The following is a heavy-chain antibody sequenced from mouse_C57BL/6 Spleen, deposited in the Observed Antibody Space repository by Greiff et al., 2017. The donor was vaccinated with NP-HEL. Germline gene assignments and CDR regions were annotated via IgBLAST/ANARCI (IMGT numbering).Heavy chain of an antibody. J-gene: IGHJ4*01. Sequence: QVQLKQPGAELVKPGASVKVSCKASGYTFTSYWMHWVKQRPGQGLEWIGRIHPSDSDTNYNQKFKGKATLTVDKSSSTAYMQLSSLTSEDSAVYYCASRDYDGYAMDYWGQGTSVTVSS. CDR3: ASRDYDGYAMDY. D-gene: IGHD2-4*01. CDR1: GYTFTSYW. CDR2: IHPSDSDT. V-gene: IGHV1-74*01.